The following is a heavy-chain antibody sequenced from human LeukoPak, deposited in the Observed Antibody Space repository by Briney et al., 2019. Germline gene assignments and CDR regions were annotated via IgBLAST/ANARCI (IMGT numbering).Heavy chain of an antibody. CDR1: GGSISSYY. CDR3: ARRRYYGSGSYRNGWFDP. D-gene: IGHD3-10*01. J-gene: IGHJ5*02. CDR2: IYYSGST. Sequence: SETLSLTCTVSGGSISSYYWSWIRQPPGKGLEWIGYIYYSGSTNYNPSLKSRVTISVDTSKNQFSLKLSSVTAADTAVYYCARRRYYGSGSYRNGWFDPWGQGTLVTVSS. V-gene: IGHV4-59*01.